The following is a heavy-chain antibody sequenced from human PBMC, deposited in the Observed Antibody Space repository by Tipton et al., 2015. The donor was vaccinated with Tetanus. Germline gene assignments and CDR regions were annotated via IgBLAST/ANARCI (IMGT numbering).Heavy chain of an antibody. V-gene: IGHV4-31*03. Sequence: TLSLTCTVSGGSISSGGYYWSWIRQHPGKGLEWIGYIYYSGSTYYNPSLKSRVTTSVDTSKNQFSLKLNSVTAADTAVYYCARGMVSWGIFPYWGQGTLVTVSS. CDR3: ARGMVSWGIFPY. D-gene: IGHD2-8*01. J-gene: IGHJ4*02. CDR2: IYYSGST. CDR1: GGSISSGGYY.